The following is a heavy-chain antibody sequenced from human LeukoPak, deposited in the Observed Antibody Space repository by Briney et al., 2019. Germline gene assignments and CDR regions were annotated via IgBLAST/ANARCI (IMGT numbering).Heavy chain of an antibody. D-gene: IGHD2-15*01. CDR2: IFPSDSDT. Sequence: GESLQISCKGSEYSFTSYWIGWVRQMPGKGLEWMGIIFPSDSDTRYSPSFQGQVTISADKSISTAYLQWSSLKASDTAMYYCARRGVGYCSGGSCYAFDIWGQGTMVTVSS. CDR3: ARRGVGYCSGGSCYAFDI. V-gene: IGHV5-51*01. J-gene: IGHJ3*02. CDR1: EYSFTSYW.